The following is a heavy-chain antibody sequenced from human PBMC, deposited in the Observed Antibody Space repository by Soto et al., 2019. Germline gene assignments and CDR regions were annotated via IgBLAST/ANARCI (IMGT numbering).Heavy chain of an antibody. CDR3: ASPSGKRRTFDY. CDR2: IIPIFGIA. J-gene: IGHJ4*02. Sequence: SVKVSCKASGGTFSSFAISWVRQAPGQGLEWMGGIIPIFGIANFAQKFQGRVTITADESTNTAYMELSSLRSEDTAAYYCASPSGKRRTFDYWGQGNLVTVSS. CDR1: GGTFSSFA. V-gene: IGHV1-69*13.